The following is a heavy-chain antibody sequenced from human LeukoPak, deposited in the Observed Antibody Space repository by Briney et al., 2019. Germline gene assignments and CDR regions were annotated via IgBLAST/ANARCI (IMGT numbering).Heavy chain of an antibody. CDR2: IYAGDSDT. Sequence: GESLKISCKGSGYSFTTYWIGWVRQMPGKGLEWMGIIYAGDSDTRYSPSFQGQVTISADKSISTAYLQWRSLKVSDSAMYYCARQGQYGDYDYWGQGTLVTVSS. V-gene: IGHV5-51*01. CDR3: ARQGQYGDYDY. J-gene: IGHJ4*02. D-gene: IGHD4-17*01. CDR1: GYSFTTYW.